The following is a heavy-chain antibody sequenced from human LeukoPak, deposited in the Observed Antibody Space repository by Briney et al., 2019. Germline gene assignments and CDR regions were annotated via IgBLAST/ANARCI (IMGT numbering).Heavy chain of an antibody. CDR3: AKFSATTVTTLDY. J-gene: IGHJ4*02. Sequence: GGSLRLSCAASGFTFSSYSMNWVRQAPGKGLEWVSSISSSSSYIYYADSVKGRFTISRDNAKNSLYLQMNSLRAEDTAVYYCAKFSATTVTTLDYWGQGTLVTVSS. D-gene: IGHD4-17*01. CDR2: ISSSSSYI. CDR1: GFTFSSYS. V-gene: IGHV3-21*01.